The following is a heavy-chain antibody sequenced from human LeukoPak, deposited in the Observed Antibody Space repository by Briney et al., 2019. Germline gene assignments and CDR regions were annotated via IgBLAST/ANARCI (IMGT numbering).Heavy chain of an antibody. CDR1: GGSISTSNYY. V-gene: IGHV4-39*07. J-gene: IGHJ5*02. CDR2: IFYSGST. Sequence: PSETLSLTCTVSGGSISTSNYYWGWIRQPPGKGLEWIGNIFYSGSTYYGPSLKSRLTISLDTSRNQFSLKLNSVTAADTAVYYCARAHTIHSYGQRDWFDPWGQGTLVTVSS. CDR3: ARAHTIHSYGQRDWFDP. D-gene: IGHD5-18*01.